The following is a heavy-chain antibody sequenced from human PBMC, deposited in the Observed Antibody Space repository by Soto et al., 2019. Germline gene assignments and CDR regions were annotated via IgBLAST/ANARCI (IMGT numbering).Heavy chain of an antibody. J-gene: IGHJ3*02. CDR3: TRYYDILTGYGPDAFDI. D-gene: IGHD3-9*01. V-gene: IGHV3-49*03. CDR2: IRSKAYGGTT. CDR1: GFTFGDYA. Sequence: GSLRLSCTASGFTFGDYAMSWFRQAPGKGLEWVGFIRSKAYGGTTEYAASVNGRFTISRDDSKSIAYLQMNSLKTEDTAVYYCTRYYDILTGYGPDAFDIWGQGTMVTVSS.